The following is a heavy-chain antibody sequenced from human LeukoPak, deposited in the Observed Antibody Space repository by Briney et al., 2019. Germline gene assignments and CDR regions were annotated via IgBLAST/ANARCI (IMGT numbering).Heavy chain of an antibody. Sequence: GGSLRLSCAASGFTFSSYGMHWVRLAPGKGLQWVAVISSDGSNEYYADSVKGRLTISRDNSKNTLYLQMNSLRAEDTAVYYCATPPGPIYYYDSSGYSVWGQGTLVTVSS. CDR2: ISSDGSNE. D-gene: IGHD3-22*01. CDR1: GFTFSSYG. CDR3: ATPPGPIYYYDSSGYSV. J-gene: IGHJ4*02. V-gene: IGHV3-30*03.